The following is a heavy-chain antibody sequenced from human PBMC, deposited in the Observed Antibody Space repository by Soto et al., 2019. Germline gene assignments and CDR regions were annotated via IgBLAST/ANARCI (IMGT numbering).Heavy chain of an antibody. J-gene: IGHJ4*02. CDR1: GFTFRSYA. CDR3: ARGSYKQWLSFDY. D-gene: IGHD6-19*01. V-gene: IGHV3-30-3*01. CDR2: ISYDGSDK. Sequence: GGSLRLSCAASGFTFRSYAMHWVRQAPGKGLEWVSLISYDGSDKYYADSVKGRLTISRDNSRNTLYLQMNSLRVEDTAVYYCARGSYKQWLSFDYWGQGTLVTVSS.